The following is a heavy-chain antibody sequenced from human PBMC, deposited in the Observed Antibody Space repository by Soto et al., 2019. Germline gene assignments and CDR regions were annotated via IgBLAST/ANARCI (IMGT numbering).Heavy chain of an antibody. J-gene: IGHJ6*02. D-gene: IGHD3-16*02. V-gene: IGHV1-3*01. CDR3: ARAPLEDYVWGSYRPTHYYYGMDV. Sequence: ASVKVSCKASGYTFTSYAMHWVRQAPGQRLEWMGWINAGNGNTKYSQKFQGRVTITRDTSASTAYMELSSLRSEDTAVYYCARAPLEDYVWGSYRPTHYYYGMDVWGQGTTVTVSS. CDR1: GYTFTSYA. CDR2: INAGNGNT.